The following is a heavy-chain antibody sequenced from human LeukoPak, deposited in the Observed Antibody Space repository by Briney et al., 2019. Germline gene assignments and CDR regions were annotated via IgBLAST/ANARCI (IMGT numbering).Heavy chain of an antibody. Sequence: PSGTLSLTCAVSGGSIRSSNWWSWVRQPPGKGLEWIGEIYHSGTTNYNPSLKSRVTISVDKSKNQFSLKLISVTAADTAVYYCARGSRRDYSDFVLFDYWGQGTLVTVSS. J-gene: IGHJ4*02. D-gene: IGHD4-11*01. CDR1: GGSIRSSNW. CDR3: ARGSRRDYSDFVLFDY. V-gene: IGHV4-4*02. CDR2: IYHSGTT.